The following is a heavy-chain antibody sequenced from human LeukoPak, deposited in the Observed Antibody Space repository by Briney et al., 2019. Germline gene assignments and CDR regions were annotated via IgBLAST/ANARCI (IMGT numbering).Heavy chain of an antibody. CDR3: ATGPKSSGWFTSNWFDP. V-gene: IGHV1-24*01. J-gene: IGHJ5*02. D-gene: IGHD6-19*01. CDR1: GYTLTELS. Sequence: ASVKVSCKVSGYTLTELSMHWVRQAPGKGLEWMGGFHPEDGETIYAQKFQGRVTMTEDTSTDAAYMELSSLRSEDTAVYYCATGPKSSGWFTSNWFDPWGQGTLVTVSS. CDR2: FHPEDGET.